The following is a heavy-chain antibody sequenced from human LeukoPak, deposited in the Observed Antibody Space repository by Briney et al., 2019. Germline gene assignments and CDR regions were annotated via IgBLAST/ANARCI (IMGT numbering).Heavy chain of an antibody. CDR2: FDPEDGET. CDR3: ATEPGKTAMVKS. D-gene: IGHD5-18*01. CDR1: GYTLTELS. J-gene: IGHJ4*02. Sequence: AASVKVSCKVSGYTLTELSMHWVRQAPGKGLEWMGGFDPEDGETIYAQKFQGRVTMTEDTSTDTAYMELSSLRSEDTAVYYCATEPGKTAMVKSWGQGTLVTVSS. V-gene: IGHV1-24*01.